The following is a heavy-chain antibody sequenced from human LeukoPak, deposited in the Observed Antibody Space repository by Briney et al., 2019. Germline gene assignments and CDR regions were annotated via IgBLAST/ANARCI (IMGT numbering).Heavy chain of an antibody. V-gene: IGHV3-66*01. D-gene: IGHD5-12*01. CDR1: GFTVSNNY. Sequence: PGGSLRLSCAASGFTVSNNYMSWVRQAPGKGLEGVSVIYSGGSSYYADSVKGRFSISRGNSKNTVYLQMTSTRAEATAVYYSARGMGGYGGYDYWGQGTLVTVSS. CDR2: IYSGGSS. J-gene: IGHJ4*02. CDR3: ARGMGGYGGYDY.